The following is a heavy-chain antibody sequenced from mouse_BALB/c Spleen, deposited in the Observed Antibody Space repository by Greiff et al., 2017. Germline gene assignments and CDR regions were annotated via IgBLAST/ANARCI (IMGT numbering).Heavy chain of an antibody. Sequence: EVQVVESGGGLVKPGGSLKLSCAASGFTFSSYAMSWVRQTPEKRLEWVASISSGGSTYYPDSVKGRFTISRDNARNILYLQMSSLRSEDTAMYYCARAYYEPFDYWGQGTTLTVSS. CDR1: GFTFSSYA. V-gene: IGHV5-6-5*01. CDR3: ARAYYEPFDY. CDR2: ISSGGST. D-gene: IGHD2-4*01. J-gene: IGHJ2*01.